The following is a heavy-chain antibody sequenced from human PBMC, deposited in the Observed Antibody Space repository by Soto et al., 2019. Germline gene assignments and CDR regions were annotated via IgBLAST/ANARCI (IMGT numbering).Heavy chain of an antibody. CDR1: GFIFTNYA. D-gene: IGHD4-17*01. CDR3: ARGAGFYYGGPEAI. J-gene: IGHJ3*02. V-gene: IGHV3-30-3*01. CDR2: ISYDGSSQ. Sequence: PGGSLRLSCAASGFIFTNYAMHWVRQAPGKGLEWVAVISYDGSSQFYADSVKGRFTISRDSSKNTLYLQMNSLRGEDTAVYYCARGAGFYYGGPEAIWGQGTKVTVSS.